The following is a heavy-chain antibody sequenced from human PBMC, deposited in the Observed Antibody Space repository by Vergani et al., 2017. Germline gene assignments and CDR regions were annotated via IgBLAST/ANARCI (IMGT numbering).Heavy chain of an antibody. D-gene: IGHD3-10*01. Sequence: QVQLVESGGGVVQPGRSLRLSCAASGFTFSSYGMHWVRQAPGKGLEWVAVICYDGTNKYYADSVQGRFTISRDNSKNTLYLQMNSLRAEDTAVYYCARDGAGLLWFGEFNYYFDYWGQGTLVTVSS. CDR3: ARDGAGLLWFGEFNYYFDY. CDR2: ICYDGTNK. V-gene: IGHV3-33*01. J-gene: IGHJ4*02. CDR1: GFTFSSYG.